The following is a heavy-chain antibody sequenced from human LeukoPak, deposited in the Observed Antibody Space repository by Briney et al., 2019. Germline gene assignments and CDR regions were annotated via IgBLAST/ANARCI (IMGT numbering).Heavy chain of an antibody. J-gene: IGHJ4*02. CDR1: GGSISTYY. CDR3: ARDTSPETLGV. CDR2: IYSSGST. V-gene: IGHV4-59*01. D-gene: IGHD2/OR15-2a*01. Sequence: PSETLSLTCTVSGGSISTYYWSWIRQPPGKGLEWIGYIYSSGSTSYNPSLKSRVTMSVDTSKNQFSLKLSSVTAADTAIYYCARDTSPETLGVWGQGTLVTVSS.